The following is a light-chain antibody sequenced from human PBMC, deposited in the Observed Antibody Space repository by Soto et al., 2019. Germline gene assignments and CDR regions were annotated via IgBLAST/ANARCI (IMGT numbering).Light chain of an antibody. Sequence: EIVLTQSPGTLSLSTGERATLSCRAGQRVSSNYLAWYQQKPGQAPRLLMFGASSRATGIPDRFSGSGSGTDFTLTISRLEPEDFALYYCQQYGSSPKTFGQGTKVDIK. CDR1: QRVSSNY. J-gene: IGKJ1*01. CDR2: GAS. CDR3: QQYGSSPKT. V-gene: IGKV3-20*01.